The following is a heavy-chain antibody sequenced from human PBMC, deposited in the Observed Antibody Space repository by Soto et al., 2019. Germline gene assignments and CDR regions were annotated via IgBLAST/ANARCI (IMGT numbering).Heavy chain of an antibody. D-gene: IGHD3-10*01. Sequence: ASVKVCCKESGYTFTGCYRHWVRHATRQGLEWMGWINPNSGGTNYAQKFQGWVTMTRDTSISTAYMELSRLRSDDTAVYYCARGGYYGSGSYSYYYYGMDVWGQGTTVTVSS. CDR3: ARGGYYGSGSYSYYYYGMDV. CDR1: GYTFTGCY. V-gene: IGHV1-2*04. CDR2: INPNSGGT. J-gene: IGHJ6*02.